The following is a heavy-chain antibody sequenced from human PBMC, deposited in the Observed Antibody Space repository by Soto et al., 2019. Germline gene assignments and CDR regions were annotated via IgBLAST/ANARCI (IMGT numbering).Heavy chain of an antibody. CDR1: GYTFTSYS. V-gene: IGHV1-18*01. Sequence: GASLKVSCKASGYTFTSYSISWVRQAPGQGLEWMGWISVYNGNTNYAQKFQGRVTMTTDTSTSTAYLDVRSLRSDDTAVYYCAILWPSDVWGQGTTVTVSS. J-gene: IGHJ6*02. CDR2: ISVYNGNT. CDR3: AILWPSDV.